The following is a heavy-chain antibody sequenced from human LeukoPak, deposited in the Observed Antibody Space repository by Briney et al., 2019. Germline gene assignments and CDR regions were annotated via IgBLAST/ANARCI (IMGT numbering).Heavy chain of an antibody. Sequence: SETLSLTCTVSGGSISSGRYYWSWIRQPAGKGLEWIGHIYAGGNTNYNPSLQSRVTISVDTSKNQFSLKLSSVTAADTAVYYCARRRGVSSGYIRLDYWGQGTLVTVSS. J-gene: IGHJ4*02. CDR3: ARRRGVSSGYIRLDY. CDR2: IYAGGNT. D-gene: IGHD3-22*01. CDR1: GGSISSGRYY. V-gene: IGHV4-61*09.